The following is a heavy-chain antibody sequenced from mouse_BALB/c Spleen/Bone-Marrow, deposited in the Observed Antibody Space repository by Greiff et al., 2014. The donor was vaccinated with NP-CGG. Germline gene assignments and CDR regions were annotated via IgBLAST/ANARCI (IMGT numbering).Heavy chain of an antibody. CDR1: GYTFTNFW. D-gene: IGHD2-1*01. CDR2: IRPGDGDT. V-gene: IGHV1-80*01. J-gene: IGHJ2*01. CDR3: ARVYYGNLDY. Sequence: VNVVESGAELVRPGSSVKISCKASGYTFTNFWMNWVKQRPGQGLEWIGQIRPGDGDTNNNGKFKGKATLTTDKSSSTAYMQLSSLSSEDSAVYFCARVYYGNLDYWGQGTTLTVSS.